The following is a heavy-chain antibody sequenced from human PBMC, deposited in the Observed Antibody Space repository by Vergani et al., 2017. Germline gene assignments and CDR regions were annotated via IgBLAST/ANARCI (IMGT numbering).Heavy chain of an antibody. CDR1: GGTFSSYA. D-gene: IGHD6-13*01. Sequence: QVQLVQSGAEVKKPGSSVKVSCKASGGTFSSYAISWVRQAPGQGLEWMGGIIPIFGTANYAQNFQGRVTMTADEATSTAYMELSSLRSEDTAVYYGAGGAEVAGYFDYWGQGTLVTVSS. V-gene: IGHV1-69*13. CDR2: IIPIFGTA. J-gene: IGHJ4*02. CDR3: AGGAEVAGYFDY.